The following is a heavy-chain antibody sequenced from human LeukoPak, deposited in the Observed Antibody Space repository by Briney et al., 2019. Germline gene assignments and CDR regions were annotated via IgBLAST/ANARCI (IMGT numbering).Heavy chain of an antibody. Sequence: SETLSLTCTVSGGSISSGDYYWSWIRQPPGKGLEWIGYIYYSGSTYYNPSLKSRVTISVDTSKNQFSLKLSSVTAADTAVYYCARARAFSYDSSGYSYFDYWGQGTLVTVSS. CDR1: GGSISSGDYY. CDR3: ARARAFSYDSSGYSYFDY. CDR2: IYYSGST. D-gene: IGHD3-22*01. V-gene: IGHV4-30-4*08. J-gene: IGHJ4*02.